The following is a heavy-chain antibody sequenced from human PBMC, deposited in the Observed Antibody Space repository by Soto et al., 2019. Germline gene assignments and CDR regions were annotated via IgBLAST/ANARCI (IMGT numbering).Heavy chain of an antibody. Sequence: QVQLVQSGTEVKEPGASVKVSCKASGYTFISYDINWVRQDSGQGLEWMGWMNPNRGNAGYVQKLQCRVTMTSNTSISTAYMELSSLRSEDTAIYYCARMWVGTMVIDSWGQGTLVTVSS. CDR1: GYTFISYD. CDR2: MNPNRGNA. CDR3: ARMWVGTMVIDS. J-gene: IGHJ4*02. V-gene: IGHV1-8*01. D-gene: IGHD3-10*01.